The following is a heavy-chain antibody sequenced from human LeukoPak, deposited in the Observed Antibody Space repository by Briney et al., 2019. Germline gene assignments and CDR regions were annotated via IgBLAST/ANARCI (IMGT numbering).Heavy chain of an antibody. J-gene: IGHJ5*02. CDR3: AREVVVVAATDPYNWFDP. Sequence: GGSLRLSCAASGFTFSSYSMNWVRQAPGKGLEWVSSISSSSSYIYYADSVEGRFTISRDNAKNSLYLQMNSLRAEDTAVYYCAREVVVVAATDPYNWFDPWGQGTLVTVSS. V-gene: IGHV3-21*01. D-gene: IGHD2-15*01. CDR2: ISSSSSYI. CDR1: GFTFSSYS.